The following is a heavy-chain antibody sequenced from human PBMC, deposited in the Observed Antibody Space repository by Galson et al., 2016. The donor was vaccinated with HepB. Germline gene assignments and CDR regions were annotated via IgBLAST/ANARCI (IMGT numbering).Heavy chain of an antibody. V-gene: IGHV3-23*01. CDR1: GITFSNYA. D-gene: IGHD1-26*01. CDR2: ISYSGDTT. Sequence: SLRLSCAVSGITFSNYAMNWVRQAPGKGLEWVSSISYSGDTTHLADSVKGRFTISRDNSKKTLFLHMNSLRVDDTAIYYCAGKWAPGPFDYWGQGTLVTVSS. CDR3: AGKWAPGPFDY. J-gene: IGHJ4*02.